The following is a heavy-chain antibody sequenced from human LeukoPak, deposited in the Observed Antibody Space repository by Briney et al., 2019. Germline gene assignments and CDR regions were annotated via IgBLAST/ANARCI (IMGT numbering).Heavy chain of an antibody. CDR2: IYTSGST. J-gene: IGHJ6*03. D-gene: IGHD6-19*01. CDR1: GGSISSYY. V-gene: IGHV4-4*07. Sequence: SETLSLTCTVSGGSISSYYWSWIRQPAGKGLEWIGRIYTSGSTDYNPSLKSRVTMSVDTSKNQSSLKLSSVTAADTAVYYCARDLPAVAGTVRGENYMDVWGKGTTVTVSS. CDR3: ARDLPAVAGTVRGENYMDV.